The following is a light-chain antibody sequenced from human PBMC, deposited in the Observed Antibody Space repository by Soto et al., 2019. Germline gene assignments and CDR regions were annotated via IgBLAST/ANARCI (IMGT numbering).Light chain of an antibody. CDR1: NIGSKS. J-gene: IGLJ2*01. CDR3: QVWDSSSDHVV. V-gene: IGLV3-21*02. Sequence: SYELTQPPSVSVAPGQTARITCGGNNIGSKSVHWYQQKPGQAPVLSAYDDSNRPSGIPERFSGSNSRNTATPTISRVEAGDEADYYCQVWDSSSDHVVFGGGTKLTVL. CDR2: DDS.